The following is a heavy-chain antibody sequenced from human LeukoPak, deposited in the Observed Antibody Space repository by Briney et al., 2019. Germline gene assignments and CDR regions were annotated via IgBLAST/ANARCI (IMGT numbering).Heavy chain of an antibody. CDR2: INTDGSST. CDR1: GFTFSSYW. CDR3: ARAYYDFWSGYSYWYFDL. Sequence: GGSLRLSCAASGFTFSSYWMHWVRQAPGKGLVWVSRINTDGSSTSYADSVKGRFTISRDNAKNTLYLQMNSLRAEDTAVYYCARAYYDFWSGYSYWYFDLWGRGTLVTVSS. J-gene: IGHJ2*01. V-gene: IGHV3-74*01. D-gene: IGHD3-3*01.